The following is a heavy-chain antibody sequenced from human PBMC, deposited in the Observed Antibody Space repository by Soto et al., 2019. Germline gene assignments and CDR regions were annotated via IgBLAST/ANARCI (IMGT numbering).Heavy chain of an antibody. CDR1: GFNFITNS. Sequence: TGGSLRLSCAASGFNFITNSLSWVRQAPGKGLQSVASITSSAVYIDYAASVKGRFTISRDNANNSLYLQRNSLRAEDTATYYCVRDGLDYYETERLYFDNWGQGTLVTVSS. CDR2: ITSSAVYI. D-gene: IGHD3-22*01. CDR3: VRDGLDYYETERLYFDN. V-gene: IGHV3-21*01. J-gene: IGHJ4*02.